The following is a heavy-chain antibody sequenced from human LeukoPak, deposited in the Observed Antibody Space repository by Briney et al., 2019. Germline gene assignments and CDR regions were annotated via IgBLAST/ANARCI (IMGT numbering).Heavy chain of an antibody. J-gene: IGHJ4*02. CDR3: ARISCSGGSCYLDY. CDR1: GGSFSRYY. D-gene: IGHD2-15*01. V-gene: IGHV4-59*10. Sequence: PSETLSLTCAVYGGSFSRYYWSWIRQPAGKGLEWIGRIYSSGSTNYNPSLRSRVTMSVDTSKNQFSLKLSSVTAADTAVYYCARISCSGGSCYLDYWGQGTLVTVSS. CDR2: IYSSGST.